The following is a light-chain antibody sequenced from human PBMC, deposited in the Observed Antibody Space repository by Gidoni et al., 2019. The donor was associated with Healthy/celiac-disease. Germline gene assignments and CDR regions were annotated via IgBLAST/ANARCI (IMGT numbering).Light chain of an antibody. V-gene: IGKV3-20*01. J-gene: IGKJ1*01. CDR1: QCVSRTY. CDR2: GAS. Sequence: EIVFTQSPGTLSFSPGERATLSCRASQCVSRTYLAWDQHTPGQAPRLLIYGASSRVTGVPDRFGGGGSGTDFTLTINRLEPEDFAVYYSPQGAFXXXTKVEMK. CDR3: PQGA.